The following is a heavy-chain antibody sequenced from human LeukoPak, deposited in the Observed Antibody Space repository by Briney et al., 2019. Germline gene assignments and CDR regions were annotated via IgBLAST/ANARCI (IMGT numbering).Heavy chain of an antibody. CDR3: ARLELHYYYMDV. D-gene: IGHD1-26*01. Sequence: ASVKVSCKASGYTFTNYGITWVRQAPGQGLEWMGWISVYNGNTNYAQKLQGRVTMTTDTPTSTAYMGLRSLRSDDTAVYYCARLELHYYYMDVWGKGTTVTVSS. CDR2: ISVYNGNT. CDR1: GYTFTNYG. J-gene: IGHJ6*03. V-gene: IGHV1-18*01.